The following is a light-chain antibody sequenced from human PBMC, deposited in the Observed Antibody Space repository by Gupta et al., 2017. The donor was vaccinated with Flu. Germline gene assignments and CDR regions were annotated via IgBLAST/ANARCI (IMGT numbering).Light chain of an antibody. J-gene: IGKJ2*01. CDR2: GAS. V-gene: IGKV3-20*01. CDR1: QSVSRSY. CDR3: QHYGSSPYT. Sequence: GTLSLCPGERATLACRASQSVSRSYLAWYQQKPGQAPRLLIYGASSRATGIPDRFSGSGSGTDFTLTISRLEPEEFAMYYCQHYGSSPYTFGQGTKLEIK.